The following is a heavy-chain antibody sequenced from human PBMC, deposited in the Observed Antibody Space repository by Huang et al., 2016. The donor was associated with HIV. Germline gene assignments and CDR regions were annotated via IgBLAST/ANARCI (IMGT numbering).Heavy chain of an antibody. CDR3: AKESRWYSDLDN. Sequence: QVQLVESGGGVVQPGRSLRLSGVASGFTFNNFGMNWVRQAPGKGLEWVAFISYDGSSGRYSESVKGRFTISRDNPIDTLYLQMNSLRPDDTAVYYCAKESRWYSDLDNWGQGTLVTVSS. J-gene: IGHJ4*02. D-gene: IGHD2-15*01. CDR1: GFTFNNFG. CDR2: ISYDGSSG. V-gene: IGHV3-30*18.